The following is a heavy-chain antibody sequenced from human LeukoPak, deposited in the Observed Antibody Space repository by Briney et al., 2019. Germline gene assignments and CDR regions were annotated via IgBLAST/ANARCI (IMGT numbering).Heavy chain of an antibody. CDR2: ISYDGSNK. V-gene: IGHV3-30*04. Sequence: PGGSLRLSCAASGFTFSSYAMHWFRQAPGKGLEWVAVISYDGSNKYYADSVKGRFTISRDNSKNTLYLQMNSLRAEDTAVYYCARGVNGSFDYWGQGTLVTVSS. CDR3: ARGVNGSFDY. D-gene: IGHD4-23*01. CDR1: GFTFSSYA. J-gene: IGHJ4*02.